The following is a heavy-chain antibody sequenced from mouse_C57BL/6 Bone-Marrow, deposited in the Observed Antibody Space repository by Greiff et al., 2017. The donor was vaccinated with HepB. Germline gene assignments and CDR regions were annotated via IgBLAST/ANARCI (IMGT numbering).Heavy chain of an antibody. D-gene: IGHD1-1*01. J-gene: IGHJ2*01. V-gene: IGHV1-55*01. CDR3: ATTVVAPCYFDY. CDR2: IYPGSGST. CDR1: GYTFPSYW. Sequence: QVQLQQPGAELVKPGASVKMSCKASGYTFPSYWITWVKQRPGQGLEWIGDIYPGSGSTNYNEKFKSKATLTVDTSSSTDYMQLSSLTSEDSAVYYCATTVVAPCYFDYWGQGTTLTVSS.